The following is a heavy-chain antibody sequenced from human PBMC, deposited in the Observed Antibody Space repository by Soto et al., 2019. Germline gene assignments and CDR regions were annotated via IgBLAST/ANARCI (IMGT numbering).Heavy chain of an antibody. CDR2: ISGSTSGT. J-gene: IGHJ4*02. Sequence: EVQLLESGGGLVQPGGSLRLSCAASGFAFSSYAMRWVRQAPGKGLEWVSSISGSTSGTYYADAVKGRFTISRDNSNNTRYLKMNSLRAEDKAVYYWAKDRGFIATFDYWGQGALVTVSS. CDR1: GFAFSSYA. D-gene: IGHD3-16*02. V-gene: IGHV3-23*01. CDR3: AKDRGFIATFDY.